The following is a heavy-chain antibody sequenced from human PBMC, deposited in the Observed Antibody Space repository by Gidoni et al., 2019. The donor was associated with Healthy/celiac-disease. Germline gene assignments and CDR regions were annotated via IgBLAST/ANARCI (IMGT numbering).Heavy chain of an antibody. CDR2: ISSSSSTI. CDR1: GFPFSSYS. D-gene: IGHD3-22*01. CDR3: ARDLISGYYDPDDAFDI. V-gene: IGHV3-48*01. J-gene: IGHJ3*02. Sequence: EVQLVESGGGLVQPGGSLRLSCAASGFPFSSYSMNWVRQAPGKGLEWVSYISSSSSTIYYADSVKGRFTISRDNAKNSLYLQMNSLRAEDTAVYYCARDLISGYYDPDDAFDIWGQGTMVTVSS.